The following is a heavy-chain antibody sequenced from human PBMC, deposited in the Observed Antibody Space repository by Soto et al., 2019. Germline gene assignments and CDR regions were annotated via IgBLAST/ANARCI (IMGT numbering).Heavy chain of an antibody. J-gene: IGHJ6*02. Sequence: GASVKVSCKASGYTFTRSGISWVRQAPGQGLEWLGWINPDNGNTNYAQHLQGRVSLTADTSTSTAYMDLRSLRSDGTAVYYFARVQGITTFGVYSMYYYGMDVWGQGTTVTVSS. D-gene: IGHD3-3*01. CDR1: GYTFTRSG. CDR2: INPDNGNT. V-gene: IGHV1-18*01. CDR3: ARVQGITTFGVYSMYYYGMDV.